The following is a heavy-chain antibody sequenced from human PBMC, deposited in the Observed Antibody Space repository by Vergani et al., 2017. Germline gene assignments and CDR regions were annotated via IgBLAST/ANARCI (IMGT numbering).Heavy chain of an antibody. J-gene: IGHJ6*03. CDR2: IYHSGST. V-gene: IGHV4-4*03. D-gene: IGHD6-13*01. Sequence: QVQLQESGPGLVKPPGTLSLTCAVSGGSISGTNWWSWVRQSPGKGLEWIGEIYHSGSTNYNPSLKSRVTISVDKSKNQFSLKLSSVTAADTAVYYCTRESSSNWTRMGWDYYYYMDVWGKGTTVTVSS. CDR3: TRESSSNWTRMGWDYYYYMDV. CDR1: GGSISGTNW.